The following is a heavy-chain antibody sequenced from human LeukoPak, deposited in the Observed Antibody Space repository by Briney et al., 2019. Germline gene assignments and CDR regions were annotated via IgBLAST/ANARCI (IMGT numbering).Heavy chain of an antibody. CDR3: AKDYLEYYYGSGSLSAFDI. D-gene: IGHD3-10*01. CDR1: GFTFSSYA. V-gene: IGHV3-23*01. CDR2: ISGSGGST. J-gene: IGHJ3*02. Sequence: GGSLRLSCAASGFTFSSYAMSWVRQAPGKGLEWVSAISGSGGSTYYTDSVKGRFTISRDNSKNTLYLRMNSLRAEDTAVYYCAKDYLEYYYGSGSLSAFDIWGQGTMVTVSS.